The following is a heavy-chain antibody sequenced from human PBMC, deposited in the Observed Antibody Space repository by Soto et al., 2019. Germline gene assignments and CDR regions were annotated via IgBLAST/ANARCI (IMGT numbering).Heavy chain of an antibody. D-gene: IGHD3-10*01. J-gene: IGHJ6*02. V-gene: IGHV3-33*01. Sequence: GGSLRLSCAASGFTFSSYGMHWVRQAPGKGLEWVAVIWYDGSNKYYADSVKGRFTISRDNSKNTLYLQMNSLRAEDTAVYYCASSSGSYYNYYYYGMDVWGQGNPGHRLL. CDR3: ASSSGSYYNYYYYGMDV. CDR1: GFTFSSYG. CDR2: IWYDGSNK.